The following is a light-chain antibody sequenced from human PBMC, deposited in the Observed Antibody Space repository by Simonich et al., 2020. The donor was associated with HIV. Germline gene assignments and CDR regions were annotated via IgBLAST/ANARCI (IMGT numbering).Light chain of an antibody. Sequence: SYELTQPPSVSVSPGQTASITCSGDKLGDKYACWYQQKPGQSPVLVIYQDSNRPSGIPERFSGSNSGNTATLTISGTQAMDEADYYCQAWDSSTARYVFGTGTKVTVL. CDR3: QAWDSSTARYV. V-gene: IGLV3-1*01. J-gene: IGLJ1*01. CDR1: KLGDKY. CDR2: QDS.